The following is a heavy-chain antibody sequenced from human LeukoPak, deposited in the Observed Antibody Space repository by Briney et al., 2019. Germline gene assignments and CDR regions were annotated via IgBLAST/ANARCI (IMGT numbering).Heavy chain of an antibody. J-gene: IGHJ6*03. Sequence: SETLSLTCTVSGGSISSYYWSWIRQPPGKGLEWIGEINHSGSTNYNPSLKSRVTISVDTSKNQFSLKLSSVTAADTAVYYCARGRPEQLVPPYYYYYYMDVWGKGTTVTISS. D-gene: IGHD6-13*01. V-gene: IGHV4-34*01. CDR3: ARGRPEQLVPPYYYYYYMDV. CDR1: GGSISSYY. CDR2: INHSGST.